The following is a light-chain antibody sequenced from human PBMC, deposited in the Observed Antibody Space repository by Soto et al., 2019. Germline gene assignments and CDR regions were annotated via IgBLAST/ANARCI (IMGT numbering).Light chain of an antibody. CDR1: QGISSY. V-gene: IGKV1-9*01. Sequence: IQLTQSPSSLSASVGGRLTITCRASQGISSYLAWYQQKPGKAPKLLIYAASTLQTGVPSRFSGSGSGTDFTLTISSLQPEDFATYYCQQLNSYPQVTFGGGTKVEIK. CDR2: AAS. J-gene: IGKJ4*01. CDR3: QQLNSYPQVT.